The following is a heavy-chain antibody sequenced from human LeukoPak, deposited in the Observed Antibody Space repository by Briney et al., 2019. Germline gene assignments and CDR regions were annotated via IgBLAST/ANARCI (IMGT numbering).Heavy chain of an antibody. Sequence: GGSLRLSCAASGFTFSSYAMHWVRQAPGKGLEWVAVISYDGSNKYYADSVKGRFTISRDNSKNTLYLQMNSLRAEDTAVYYCAGGLGEVPAAMGDWGQGTLVTVSS. CDR2: ISYDGSNK. D-gene: IGHD2-2*01. V-gene: IGHV3-30*04. J-gene: IGHJ4*02. CDR1: GFTFSSYA. CDR3: AGGLGEVPAAMGD.